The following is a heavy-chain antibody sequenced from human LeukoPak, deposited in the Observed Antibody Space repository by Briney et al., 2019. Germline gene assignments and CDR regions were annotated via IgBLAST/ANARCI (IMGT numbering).Heavy chain of an antibody. J-gene: IGHJ4*02. V-gene: IGHV3-30*18. CDR3: AKDGYCSGGSCYNFDY. CDR1: GFTFSSYG. Sequence: GGSLRLSCAASGFTFSSYGMHWVRQAPGKGLEWVAVISYDGSNKYYADSVKGRFTISRDNSKNTLYLQVNSLRAEDTAVYYCAKDGYCSGGSCYNFDYWGRGTLVTVSS. CDR2: ISYDGSNK. D-gene: IGHD2-15*01.